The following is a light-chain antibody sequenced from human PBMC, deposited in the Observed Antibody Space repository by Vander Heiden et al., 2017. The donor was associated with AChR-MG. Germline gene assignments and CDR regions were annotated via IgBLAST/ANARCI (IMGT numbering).Light chain of an antibody. J-gene: IGLJ3*02. CDR3: CSYAGTYTWV. CDR1: SSNVGGYDY. Sequence: QSALTQPRSVSGSPGQSVTISCTGTSSNVGGYDYVPWYQHHPGKAPKLMIYDVNKRPSGVPDRFSGSKSGNTASLTISGLHAEDEADYYCCSYAGTYTWVLGGGTKLTVL. V-gene: IGLV2-11*01. CDR2: DVN.